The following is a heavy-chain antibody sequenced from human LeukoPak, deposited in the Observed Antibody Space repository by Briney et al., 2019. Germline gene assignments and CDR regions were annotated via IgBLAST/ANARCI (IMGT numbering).Heavy chain of an antibody. Sequence: SSETLSLTCSVSDVSITNGAYCWSWIRQPPGKGLEWIGCIYDSGTTYSNPSLRSRLTISVDTSQNQFSLYLTSVTAADTAVYFCARQVGRGTQIYYMDVWGKGTTVTVSS. CDR2: IYDSGTT. CDR1: DVSITNGAYC. V-gene: IGHV4-30-4*07. D-gene: IGHD1-26*01. CDR3: ARQVGRGTQIYYMDV. J-gene: IGHJ6*03.